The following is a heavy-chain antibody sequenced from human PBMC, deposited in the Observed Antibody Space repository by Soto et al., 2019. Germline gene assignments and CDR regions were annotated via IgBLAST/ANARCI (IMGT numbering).Heavy chain of an antibody. D-gene: IGHD3-10*01. Sequence: GESLKISCKGSGYSFTSYWIGWVRQMPGKGLEWMGIIYPGDSDTRYSPSFQGQVTISADKSISTAYLQWSSLKASDTAMYYCARSIPAYYYGSGITRNYYYGMDVWRQGTTVTVAS. CDR2: IYPGDSDT. CDR3: ARSIPAYYYGSGITRNYYYGMDV. J-gene: IGHJ6*02. CDR1: GYSFTSYW. V-gene: IGHV5-51*01.